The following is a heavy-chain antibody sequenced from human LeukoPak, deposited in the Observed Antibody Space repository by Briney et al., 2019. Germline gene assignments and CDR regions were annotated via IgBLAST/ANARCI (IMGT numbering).Heavy chain of an antibody. D-gene: IGHD3-3*01. CDR1: GFTFNKYW. Sequence: GGSLRLSCVAYGFTFNKYWMHWVRQAPGKGLVWVARIKGDTNYANYADSVKGRFTISRDNAKNTLYLQMNSLRVEDTAVYYCARDNDVWSLDFWGPGSLVTVSS. V-gene: IGHV3-74*01. J-gene: IGHJ4*02. CDR3: ARDNDVWSLDF. CDR2: IKGDTNYA.